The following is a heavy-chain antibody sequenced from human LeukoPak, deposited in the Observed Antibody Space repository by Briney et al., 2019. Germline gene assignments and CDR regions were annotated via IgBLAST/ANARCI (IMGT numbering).Heavy chain of an antibody. CDR3: ARGDTAMVFDY. CDR1: GGSIHNSNYY. J-gene: IGHJ4*02. V-gene: IGHV4-30-4*08. CDR2: IYYSGST. D-gene: IGHD5-18*01. Sequence: PSETLSLTCTVSGGSIHNSNYYWGWIRQPPGKGLEWIGYIYYSGSTYYNPSLKSRVTISVDTSKNQFSLKLSSVTAADTAVYYCARGDTAMVFDYWGQGTLVTVSS.